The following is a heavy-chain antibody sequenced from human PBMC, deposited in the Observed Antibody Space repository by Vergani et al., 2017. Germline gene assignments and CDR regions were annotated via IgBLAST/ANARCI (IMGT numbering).Heavy chain of an antibody. V-gene: IGHV1-69*18. CDR3: ARDPQIDVAGIVLYYYGMDV. D-gene: IGHD6-19*01. CDR1: GGTFSSYA. J-gene: IGHJ6*02. Sequence: QVQLVQSGAEVKKPGSSVKVSCKASGGTFSSYAISWVRQAPGQGLEWMGRIIPIFGTANYAQKFQGRVTITADESTSTAYMERSSLRSEDTAVYYCARDPQIDVAGIVLYYYGMDVWGQGTTVTVSS. CDR2: IIPIFGTA.